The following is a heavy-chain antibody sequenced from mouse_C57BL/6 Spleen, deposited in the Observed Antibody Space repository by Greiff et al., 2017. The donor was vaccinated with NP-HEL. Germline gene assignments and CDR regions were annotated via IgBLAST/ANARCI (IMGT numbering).Heavy chain of an antibody. CDR3: DRNYYGNLYDY. J-gene: IGHJ2*01. V-gene: IGHV2-9-1*01. CDR1: GFSLTSYA. D-gene: IGHD2-1*01. CDR2: IWNGGGT. Sequence: QVQLKESGPGLVAPSQSLSITCTVSGFSLTSYAIRWVRQPPGKGLEWLGVIWNGGGTNYNSALKSRLSISKDNSKSQVFIKMNSLQTDDTARYYSDRNYYGNLYDYWGQGTTLTVSS.